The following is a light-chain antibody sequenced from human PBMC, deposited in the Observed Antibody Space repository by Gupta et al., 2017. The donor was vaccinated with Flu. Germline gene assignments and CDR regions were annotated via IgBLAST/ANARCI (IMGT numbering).Light chain of an antibody. CDR3: CSYAGSV. CDR1: ASDIGDSKY. V-gene: IGLV2-11*01. CDR2: DVT. J-gene: IGLJ3*02. Sequence: SALTQPRSVSGSSGQLVPISCTGTASDIGDSKYVFWYQQHPGKDPILVIYDVTKRPSGVPDRFSGSKSGTTASLTISGLQAEDAGDYYCCSYAGSVFGGGTKLTVL.